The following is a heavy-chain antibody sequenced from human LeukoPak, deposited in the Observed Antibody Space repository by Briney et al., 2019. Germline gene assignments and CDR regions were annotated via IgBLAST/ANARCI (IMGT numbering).Heavy chain of an antibody. CDR1: GGTFISYA. V-gene: IGHV1-69*01. Sequence: VASVKVSCKASGGTFISYAISWVRQAPGQGLEWMGGIIPIFGTANYAQKFQGRVTITADESTSTAYMELSSLRSEDTAVYYCAREHYDFWSGYYSKGWFDPWGQGTLVTVSS. D-gene: IGHD3-3*01. J-gene: IGHJ5*02. CDR3: AREHYDFWSGYYSKGWFDP. CDR2: IIPIFGTA.